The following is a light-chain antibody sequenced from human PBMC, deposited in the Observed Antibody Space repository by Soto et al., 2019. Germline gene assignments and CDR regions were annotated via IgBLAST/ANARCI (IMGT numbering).Light chain of an antibody. CDR2: AKS. V-gene: IGKV1-39*01. Sequence: DIQMTQSPSSLPTSVGDRITITCRANQTINAYLNWYQVKPGKAPAVVIYAKSTLKAGVPSRFSATGSGTDFTLTISNLHPEDVATYYCQQSYNIPYTFGQGTRLDLK. J-gene: IGKJ2*01. CDR3: QQSYNIPYT. CDR1: QTINAY.